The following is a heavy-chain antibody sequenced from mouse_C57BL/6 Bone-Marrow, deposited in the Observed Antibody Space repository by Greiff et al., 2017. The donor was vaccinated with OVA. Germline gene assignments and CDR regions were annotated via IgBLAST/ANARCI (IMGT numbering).Heavy chain of an antibody. V-gene: IGHV1-82*01. CDR2: IYPGDGDT. CDR3: ALGPGDWYFDV. J-gene: IGHJ1*03. D-gene: IGHD4-1*01. CDR1: GYAFSSSW. Sequence: LQQPGASVKISCKASGYAFSSSWMNWVKQRPGKGLEWIGRIYPGDGDTNYNGKFKGKATLTADKSSSTAYMQLSSLTSEDSAVYFCALGPGDWYFDVWGTGTTVTVSS.